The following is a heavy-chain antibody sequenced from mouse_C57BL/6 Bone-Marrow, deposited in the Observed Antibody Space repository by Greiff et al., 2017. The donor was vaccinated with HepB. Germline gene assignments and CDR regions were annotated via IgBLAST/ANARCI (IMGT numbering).Heavy chain of an antibody. D-gene: IGHD1-1*01. Sequence: VQLQQPGAELVKPGASVKLSCKASGYTFTSYWMHWVKQRPGQGLEWIGMIHPNSGSTNYNEKFKSKATLTVDKSSSTAYMQLSSLTSEDSAVYYCARTVITTHFDVWGTGTTVTVSS. V-gene: IGHV1-64*01. J-gene: IGHJ1*03. CDR2: IHPNSGST. CDR3: ARTVITTHFDV. CDR1: GYTFTSYW.